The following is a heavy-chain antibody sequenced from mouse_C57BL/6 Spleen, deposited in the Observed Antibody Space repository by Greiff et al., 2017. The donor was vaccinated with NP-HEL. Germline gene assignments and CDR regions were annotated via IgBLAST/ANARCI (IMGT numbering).Heavy chain of an antibody. J-gene: IGHJ4*01. CDR2: IDPSASET. CDR1: GYTFTSYW. Sequence: VQLQQPGAELVRPGSSVKLSCKASGYTFTSYWMHWVKPRPIQGLEWIGNIDPSASETHSNQKFKDTTTLTVDKSSRTAYMQLSSLTSEDSAVYYCARKGLLSNYAMDYWGQGTSVTVSS. V-gene: IGHV1-52*01. CDR3: ARKGLLSNYAMDY. D-gene: IGHD2-3*01.